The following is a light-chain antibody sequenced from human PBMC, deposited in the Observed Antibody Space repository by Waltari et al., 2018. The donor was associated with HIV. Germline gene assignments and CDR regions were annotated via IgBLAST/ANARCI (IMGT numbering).Light chain of an antibody. CDR2: DAS. CDR1: QSISSY. V-gene: IGKV3D-11*02. Sequence: EIVLTQSPATLSLSPGDRATFSCRASQSISSYLAWYQQKPGQAPRLLIYDASNRASGIPARFSGSGSGTDFTLTISSLEPEDFALYYCQQRSNWHFGPGTKVDIK. CDR3: QQRSNWH. J-gene: IGKJ3*01.